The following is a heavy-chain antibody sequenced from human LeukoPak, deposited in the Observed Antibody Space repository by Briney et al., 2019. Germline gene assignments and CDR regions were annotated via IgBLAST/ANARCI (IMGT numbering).Heavy chain of an antibody. J-gene: IGHJ6*03. CDR2: INPNSGGT. V-gene: IGHV1-2*02. Sequence: GASVKVSCKASGYTFTGYYIHWVRQAPGQGLEWMGWINPNSGGTNYAQKFQGRVTMTRDTSISTAYMELSSLRSEDTAVYYCARYYDISREAYMDVWGKGTTVTISS. D-gene: IGHD3-9*01. CDR3: ARYYDISREAYMDV. CDR1: GYTFTGYY.